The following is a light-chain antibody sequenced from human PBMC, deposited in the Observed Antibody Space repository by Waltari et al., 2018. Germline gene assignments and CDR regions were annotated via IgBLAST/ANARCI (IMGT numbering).Light chain of an antibody. CDR2: RDY. CDR1: SSNIGSTS. Sequence: QSVLTQPPSASGTPGQRVSLSCSGSSSNIGSTSVTWYQQLPGTAPKLLIYRDYQRPSGVPDRFSGSKSGTSASLAISWLQSEDEADYYCAAWDDSLNAVIFGGGTKLTVL. J-gene: IGLJ2*01. V-gene: IGLV1-44*01. CDR3: AAWDDSLNAVI.